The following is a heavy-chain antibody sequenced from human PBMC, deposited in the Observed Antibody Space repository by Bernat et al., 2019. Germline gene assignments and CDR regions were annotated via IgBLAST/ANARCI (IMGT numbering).Heavy chain of an antibody. CDR2: IWYDGSNK. D-gene: IGHD2-2*01. CDR3: ARAGVVVPAATYYYYYMDV. Sequence: QVQLVESGGGVVQPGRSLRLSCAASGFTFSSYGMHWVRQAPGKGLEWVAVIWYDGSNKYYADSVKGRFTISRDNSKNTLYLQMNSLRAEDTAVYYCARAGVVVPAATYYYYYMDVWGKGTTVTVSS. J-gene: IGHJ6*03. V-gene: IGHV3-33*01. CDR1: GFTFSSYG.